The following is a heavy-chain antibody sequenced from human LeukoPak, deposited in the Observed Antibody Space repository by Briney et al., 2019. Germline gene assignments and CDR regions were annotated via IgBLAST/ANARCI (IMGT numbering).Heavy chain of an antibody. CDR3: ARETHMYCKSNSCYGYFDL. CDR1: GGSISSGSYY. V-gene: IGHV4-61*02. CDR2: IYTSGST. D-gene: IGHD2-2*01. J-gene: IGHJ2*01. Sequence: SQTLSLTCTVSGGSISSGSYYWSWIRQPAGKGLEWIGRIYTSGSTNYYPSLKSRVTVSLDISKNQFSLNLNSVTAADTAVYYCARETHMYCKSNSCYGYFDLWGRGTLVTVSS.